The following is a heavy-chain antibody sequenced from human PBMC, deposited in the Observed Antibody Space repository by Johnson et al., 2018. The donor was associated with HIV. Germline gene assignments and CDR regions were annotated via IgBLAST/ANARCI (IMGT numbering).Heavy chain of an antibody. J-gene: IGHJ3*02. D-gene: IGHD3-3*01. CDR1: GFTFSNYW. Sequence: MLLVESGGGLVQPGGSLRLSCAASGFTFSNYWMNWVRQAPGKGLEWVANIKQDGSEKYYVDSVKVRFTISRDNAKHSLDLQMNSLRAEDTAVYYCARDRYYDFWSGYRTFDIWGQGTIVTVSS. V-gene: IGHV3-7*05. CDR3: ARDRYYDFWSGYRTFDI. CDR2: IKQDGSEK.